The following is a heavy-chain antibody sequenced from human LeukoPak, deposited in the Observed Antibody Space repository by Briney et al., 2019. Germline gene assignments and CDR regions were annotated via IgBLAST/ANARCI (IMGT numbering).Heavy chain of an antibody. D-gene: IGHD3-10*01. CDR3: ATAYGSGTDFYY. J-gene: IGHJ4*02. CDR2: INPNSGGT. V-gene: IGHV1-2*02. Sequence: ASVKVSCKASGYIFTGYYMHWVRQAPGQGLEWMGWINPNSGGTNYAQKFQGRVTMTRDTSISTAYMELNRLRSDDTAVYYCATAYGSGTDFYYWGQGTLVTVSS. CDR1: GYIFTGYY.